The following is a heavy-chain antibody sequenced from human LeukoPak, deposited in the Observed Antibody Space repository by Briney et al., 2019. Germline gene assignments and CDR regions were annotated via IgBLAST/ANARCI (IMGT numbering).Heavy chain of an antibody. D-gene: IGHD1-14*01. CDR1: GGSISSYY. J-gene: IGHJ4*02. CDR3: ARDLPRIGFDY. V-gene: IGHV4-4*07. Sequence: SETLSLTCTVSGGSISSYYWNWIRQPPGRGLEWIGRIYTGGATDYNPSLKSRVSMSVDTSKNQFSLRLSSVTAADTAVYYCARDLPRIGFDYWGQGTLVTVSS. CDR2: IYTGGAT.